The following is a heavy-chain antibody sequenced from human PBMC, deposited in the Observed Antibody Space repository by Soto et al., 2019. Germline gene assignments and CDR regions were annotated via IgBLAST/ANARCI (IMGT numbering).Heavy chain of an antibody. CDR2: INAGNGNT. CDR1: GYTFTSYS. D-gene: IGHD3-10*01. V-gene: IGHV1-3*01. J-gene: IGHJ5*02. CDR3: ARYGTVYYGSGTKDWFVP. Sequence: ASVKVSCKASGYTFTSYSMHWVRQAPGQRLEWMGWINAGNGNTKYSQKFQGRVTITRDTSASTAYMELSSLRSEDTAVYYCARYGTVYYGSGTKDWFVPWGQETLVTVSS.